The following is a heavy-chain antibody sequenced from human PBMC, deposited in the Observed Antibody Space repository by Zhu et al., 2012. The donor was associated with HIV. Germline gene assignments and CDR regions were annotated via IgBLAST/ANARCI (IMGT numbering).Heavy chain of an antibody. CDR2: INHSGST. CDR1: GGSFSSYY. V-gene: IGHV4-34*01. D-gene: IGHD2-8*01. CDR3: ARHGLGYASKWYRGNWYFDV. J-gene: IGHJ2*01. Sequence: QVQLQQWGAGLLKPSETLSLTCAVCGGSFSSYYWSWIRQPPGKGLEWIAEINHSGSTNYNPSLKSRVTVSVYTSKSRFSLKMSSVTAADTAVYYCARHGLGYASKWYRGNWYFDVWGRGTLVTVSS.